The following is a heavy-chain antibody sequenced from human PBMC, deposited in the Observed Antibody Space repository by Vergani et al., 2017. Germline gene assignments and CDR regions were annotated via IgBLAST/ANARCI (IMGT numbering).Heavy chain of an antibody. J-gene: IGHJ4*02. CDR3: ARVSPGDNSGWEPFDY. Sequence: QVHLEQSGTEVKKPGSSVKVSCKVSGDIFNNYTVTWVRQAPGQGLEWMGRIIPIIRLATSAQKFQDRVKITGETSTNTVYMEMNNLRSEDTAVYYCARVSPGDNSGWEPFDYWGQGTLVTVSS. CDR1: GDIFNNYT. D-gene: IGHD6-19*01. V-gene: IGHV1-69*02. CDR2: IIPIIRLA.